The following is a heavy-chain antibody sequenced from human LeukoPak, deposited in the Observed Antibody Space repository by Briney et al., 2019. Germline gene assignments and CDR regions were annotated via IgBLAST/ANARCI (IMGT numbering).Heavy chain of an antibody. D-gene: IGHD3-10*01. V-gene: IGHV1-2*06. CDR2: INPNSGGT. Sequence: GASVKVSCKASGYTFTGYYIHWVRQAPGQGLEWMGRINPNSGGTNYARKFQGRVTMTRDTSISTAYMQLSRLTSDDPAVYYCAREPMVRDFNWFDPWGQGTLVTVSS. CDR1: GYTFTGYY. CDR3: AREPMVRDFNWFDP. J-gene: IGHJ5*02.